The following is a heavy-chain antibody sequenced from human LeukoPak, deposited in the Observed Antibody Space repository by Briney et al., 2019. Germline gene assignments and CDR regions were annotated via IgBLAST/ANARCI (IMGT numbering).Heavy chain of an antibody. Sequence: GGSLRLSCAASGFTFSSFAMHWVRQAPGKGLEWVANMNVDGSERNYADSVKGRFTISRDNAQNSLFLQMNSLRVEDTADYYCVRGGKQLDYWGQGILVTVSS. CDR3: VRGGKQLDY. J-gene: IGHJ4*02. CDR1: GFTFSSFA. CDR2: MNVDGSER. D-gene: IGHD6-13*01. V-gene: IGHV3-7*01.